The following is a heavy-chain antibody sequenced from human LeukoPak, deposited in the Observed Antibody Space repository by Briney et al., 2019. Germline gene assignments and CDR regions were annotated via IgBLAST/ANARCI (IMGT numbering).Heavy chain of an antibody. D-gene: IGHD3-10*01. V-gene: IGHV3-53*01. J-gene: IGHJ4*02. CDR2: IYSGGNT. CDR3: AKDDAWLRFGE. CDR1: GLTVSSNC. Sequence: SGGSLRLSCAASGLTVSSNCMSWVRQAPGKGLEWVSFIYSGGNTYYADSVKGRFTISRDNSKNTLYLEVISLTAEDTAVYYCAKDDAWLRFGEWSQGTLVTVSS.